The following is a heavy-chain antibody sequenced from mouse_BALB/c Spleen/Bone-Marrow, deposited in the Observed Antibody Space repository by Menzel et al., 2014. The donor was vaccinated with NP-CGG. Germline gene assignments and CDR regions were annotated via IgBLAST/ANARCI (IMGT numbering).Heavy chain of an antibody. Sequence: QVQLQQSGAELARPGASVKMSCKASGYTFTSYTMHWVKQRPGQGLEWIGYINPSSGYTNYNQKFKDKATLTADKSSSTAYMQLSSLTSEDSAVYYRARERNWDSFAYWGQGTLVTVSA. V-gene: IGHV1-4*01. D-gene: IGHD4-1*01. CDR2: INPSSGYT. CDR3: ARERNWDSFAY. CDR1: GYTFTSYT. J-gene: IGHJ3*01.